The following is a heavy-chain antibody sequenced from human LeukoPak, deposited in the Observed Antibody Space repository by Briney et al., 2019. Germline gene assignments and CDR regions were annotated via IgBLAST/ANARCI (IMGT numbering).Heavy chain of an antibody. Sequence: SETLSLTCTVSGGSISSYYWSWIRQPAGEGLEWIGRIYSSGSTNFNPSLKSRVTMSVDTSRNRFSLKLTSVTAADTGVYYCARMYSGTYGGIDYWGQGSLVTVSS. J-gene: IGHJ4*02. D-gene: IGHD1-26*01. V-gene: IGHV4-4*07. CDR1: GGSISSYY. CDR3: ARMYSGTYGGIDY. CDR2: IYSSGST.